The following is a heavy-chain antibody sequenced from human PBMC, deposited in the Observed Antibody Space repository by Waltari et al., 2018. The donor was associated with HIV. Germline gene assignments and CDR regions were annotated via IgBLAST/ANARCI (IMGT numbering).Heavy chain of an antibody. CDR2: IKADGSEK. D-gene: IGHD1-26*01. Sequence: EVQLMESGGGLVQSGGSLRLSCAASGFTFTNYWMSWVRQTPGKGLEWVGYIKADGSEKYYMGSVKGRFTISRDNAKNSMFLQMNSLRAEDTAVYYCARIGTFPHNYAIDFWGQGTTVTVSS. CDR3: ARIGTFPHNYAIDF. V-gene: IGHV3-7*01. CDR1: GFTFTNYW. J-gene: IGHJ6*02.